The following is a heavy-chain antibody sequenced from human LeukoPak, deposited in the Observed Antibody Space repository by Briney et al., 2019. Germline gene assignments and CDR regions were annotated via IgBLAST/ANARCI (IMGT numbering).Heavy chain of an antibody. CDR3: AKGVVPAAIRYYFDY. J-gene: IGHJ4*02. V-gene: IGHV3-23*01. D-gene: IGHD2-2*02. CDR2: ISGSGGST. CDR1: GFTVSSNY. Sequence: GGSLRLSCAASGFTVSSNYMSWVRQAPGKGLEWVSAISGSGGSTYYADSVKGRFTISRDNSKNTLYLQMNSLRAEDTAVYYCAKGVVPAAIRYYFDYWGQGTLVTASS.